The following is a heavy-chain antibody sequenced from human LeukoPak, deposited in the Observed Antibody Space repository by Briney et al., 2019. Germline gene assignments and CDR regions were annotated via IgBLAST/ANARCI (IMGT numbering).Heavy chain of an antibody. CDR2: ISGSGGST. CDR1: GLTFSSYA. CDR3: AKNNPSIAVVVPAANVDY. V-gene: IGHV3-23*01. J-gene: IGHJ4*02. Sequence: GGSLRLSCAASGLTFSSYAMSWVRQAPGKGLEWVSAISGSGGSTYYADSVKGRLTISRDNSKNTLYLQMNSLRAEDTAVYYCAKNNPSIAVVVPAANVDYWGQGTLVTVSS. D-gene: IGHD2-2*01.